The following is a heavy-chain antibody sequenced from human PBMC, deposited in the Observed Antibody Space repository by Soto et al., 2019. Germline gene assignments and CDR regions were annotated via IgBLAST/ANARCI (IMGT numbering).Heavy chain of an antibody. CDR1: GFSFSAHG. V-gene: IGHV3-33*01. Sequence: QVQLVESGGGVVRPGTSLRLSCAATGFSFSAHGMHWVRQAPGKGLEWLAVINDGSEEGYADSVRGRFTISRDNARNMLYVQRDILRAADSALYDCAGEDLFVENGVDHGGEGTVVTVSS. D-gene: IGHD1-1*01. CDR3: AGEDLFVENGVDH. J-gene: IGHJ4*02. CDR2: INDGSEE.